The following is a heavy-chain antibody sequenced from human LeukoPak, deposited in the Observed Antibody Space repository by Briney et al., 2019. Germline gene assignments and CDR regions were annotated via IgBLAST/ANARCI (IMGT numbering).Heavy chain of an antibody. V-gene: IGHV4-34*01. J-gene: IGHJ4*02. Sequence: PSETLSLTCAVYGGSFSGYYWSWIRQPPGKGLEWIGEINHSGSTNYNPSLKSRVTISVDTSKNQFSLKLSSVTAADTAVYYCARSRPTGSWHGAFVDYWGQETLVTVSS. CDR3: ARSRPTGSWHGAFVDY. CDR2: INHSGST. CDR1: GGSFSGYY. D-gene: IGHD6-13*01.